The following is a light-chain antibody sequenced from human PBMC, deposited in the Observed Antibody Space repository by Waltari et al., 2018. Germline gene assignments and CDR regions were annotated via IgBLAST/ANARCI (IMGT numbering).Light chain of an antibody. CDR1: QSVSSY. J-gene: IGKJ4*01. V-gene: IGKV3-11*01. Sequence: EIVLTQSPATLSLSPGERATLSCTASQSVSSYLAWYQQKPGQAPRLLIYDASNRATGIPARFSGSGSGTDFTLTISSLEPEDFAVYYCQQRSNWPPGLTFGGGTK. CDR2: DAS. CDR3: QQRSNWPPGLT.